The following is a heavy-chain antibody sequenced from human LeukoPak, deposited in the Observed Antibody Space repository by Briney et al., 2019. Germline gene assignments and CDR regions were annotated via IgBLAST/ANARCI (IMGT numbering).Heavy chain of an antibody. J-gene: IGHJ4*02. V-gene: IGHV3-53*01. Sequence: QTGGSLRLSCAASGFTVSSNYMSWVRQAPGKGLEWVSVIYSGGSTYYADSGKGRFTISRDNSKNTLYLQMNSLRAEDTAVYYCARVPLHCSGGSCLKYYFDYWGQGTLVTVSS. D-gene: IGHD2-15*01. CDR1: GFTVSSNY. CDR3: ARVPLHCSGGSCLKYYFDY. CDR2: IYSGGST.